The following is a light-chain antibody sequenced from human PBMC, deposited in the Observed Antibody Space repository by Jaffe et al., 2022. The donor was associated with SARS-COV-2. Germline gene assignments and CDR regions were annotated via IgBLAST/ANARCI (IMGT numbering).Light chain of an antibody. CDR1: QSISSS. CDR2: KAS. CDR3: QQYSSYPFT. Sequence: DVQMTQSPSALSASVGDRITVTCRASQSISSSLAWYQQKPGKAPKLLIYKASSLQSGVPSRFSGSESGTEFTLTISSLQPDDFASYYCQQYSSYPFTFGGGTKVEIE. V-gene: IGKV1-5*03. J-gene: IGKJ4*01.